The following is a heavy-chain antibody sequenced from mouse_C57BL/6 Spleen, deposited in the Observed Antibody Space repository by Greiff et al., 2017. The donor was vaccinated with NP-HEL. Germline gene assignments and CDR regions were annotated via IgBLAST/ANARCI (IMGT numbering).Heavy chain of an antibody. V-gene: IGHV2-5*01. D-gene: IGHD6-1*01. CDR3: AKASVRLRDWYFDV. CDR2: IWRGGST. CDR1: GFSLTSYG. J-gene: IGHJ1*01. Sequence: VKLMESGPGLVQPSQSLSITCTVSGFSLTSYGVHWVRQSPGKGLEWLGVIWRGGSTDYNAAFMSRLSITTDNSKSQVFFKMNSLQADDTAIYYCAKASVRLRDWYFDVWGPGTTVTVSS.